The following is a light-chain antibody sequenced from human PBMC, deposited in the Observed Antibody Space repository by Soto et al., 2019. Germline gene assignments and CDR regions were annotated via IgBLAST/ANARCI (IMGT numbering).Light chain of an antibody. CDR1: SSDVGGYNY. CDR2: DVS. V-gene: IGLV2-14*01. CDR3: SSYTSSSTPYV. Sequence: QSVLTQPASVSGSPGQSITISCTGTSSDVGGYNYVFWYQQHPGKAPKLMIYDVSNRPSGVSNRFSGSKSGNTASLTISGLQAEDEADYYCSSYTSSSTPYVFGTGTKLTVL. J-gene: IGLJ1*01.